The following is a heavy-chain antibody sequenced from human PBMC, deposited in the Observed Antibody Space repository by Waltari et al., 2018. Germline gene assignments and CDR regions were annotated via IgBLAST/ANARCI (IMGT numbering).Heavy chain of an antibody. V-gene: IGHV3-64*01. CDR2: ITSNGDTT. CDR3: ARDLAGAADY. D-gene: IGHD1-26*01. Sequence: EVQLVDSGGGLVQPGGSLRLSCAASGFTFSNYAMHWLRQAPGKGLEYVSSITSNGDTTYYANSVKGRFTISRDNSKNTLFLQMGSLRAEDLAVYYCARDLAGAADYWGQGTLVTVSS. CDR1: GFTFSNYA. J-gene: IGHJ4*02.